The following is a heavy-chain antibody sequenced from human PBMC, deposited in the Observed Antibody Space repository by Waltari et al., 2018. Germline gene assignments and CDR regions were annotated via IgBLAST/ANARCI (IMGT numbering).Heavy chain of an antibody. CDR3: TTDPSQFGGYYYPHNFDY. V-gene: IGHV3-15*01. Sequence: EVQLVESGGGLVKPGGSLRLSCAASGFTFSNAWMSWVRQAPGKGLEWVGRLKSKTDGGTTDYAAPVKGRFTISRDDSKNTLYLQMNSLKTEDTAVYYCTTDPSQFGGYYYPHNFDYWGQGTLVTVSS. J-gene: IGHJ4*02. D-gene: IGHD3-22*01. CDR2: LKSKTDGGTT. CDR1: GFTFSNAW.